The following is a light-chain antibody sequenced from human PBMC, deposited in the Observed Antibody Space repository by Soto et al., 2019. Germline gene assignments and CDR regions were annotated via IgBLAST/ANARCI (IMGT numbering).Light chain of an antibody. CDR2: RVS. Sequence: EIVMTQSPATLSVSPGESATLSCRASLPVSSNLAWYRQIPGQAPTLLIYRVSTRATDIPARFSGSGSGTEFTLTISSLQSEDFAVYYCQQYNNWPHTFGPGTKLEIK. J-gene: IGKJ2*01. CDR1: LPVSSN. V-gene: IGKV3-15*01. CDR3: QQYNNWPHT.